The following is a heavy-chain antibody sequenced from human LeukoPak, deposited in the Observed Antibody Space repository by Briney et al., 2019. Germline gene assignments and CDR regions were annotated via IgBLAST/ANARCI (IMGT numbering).Heavy chain of an antibody. D-gene: IGHD3-22*01. V-gene: IGHV3-21*01. J-gene: IGHJ6*02. CDR3: ARDPALYYDSSGYDFGYYGMDV. CDR2: ISSSSSYI. Sequence: GGSLRLSCAASGFTFSSYSMTWVRQAPGKGLEWVSSISSSSSYIYYADSVKGRFTISRDNAKNSLYLQMNSLRAEDTAVYYCARDPALYYDSSGYDFGYYGMDVWGQGTTVTVSS. CDR1: GFTFSSYS.